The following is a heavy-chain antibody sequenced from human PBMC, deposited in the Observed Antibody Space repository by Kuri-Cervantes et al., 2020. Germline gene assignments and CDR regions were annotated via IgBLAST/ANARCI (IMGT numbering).Heavy chain of an antibody. J-gene: IGHJ6*02. CDR3: ARDHPRGLVVTPTGYYGMDV. Sequence: ASVKVSCKASGDTFTSYDINWVRQATGQGLEWMGWMNPNSGNTGYAQKFQGRVTITADKSTSTAYMELSSLRSEDTAVYYCARDHPRGLVVTPTGYYGMDVWGQGTTVTVSS. V-gene: IGHV1-8*01. CDR2: MNPNSGNT. CDR1: GDTFTSYD. D-gene: IGHD2-21*02.